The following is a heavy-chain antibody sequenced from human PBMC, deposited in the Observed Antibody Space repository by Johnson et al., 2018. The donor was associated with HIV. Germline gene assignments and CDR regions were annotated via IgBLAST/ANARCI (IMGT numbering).Heavy chain of an antibody. D-gene: IGHD1-1*01. Sequence: QVLLVESGGGVVQPGRSLRLSCAASAFTFSSYAMHWVRQAPGKGLEWVAVISYEASNKYYADSVKGRVTISRDNSKNTLYLQMNNLRTEDTVVYYCARGRGGAGNVAFEIWGQGTRATVS. CDR3: ARGRGGAGNVAFEI. V-gene: IGHV3-30*04. CDR1: AFTFSSYA. CDR2: ISYEASNK. J-gene: IGHJ3*02.